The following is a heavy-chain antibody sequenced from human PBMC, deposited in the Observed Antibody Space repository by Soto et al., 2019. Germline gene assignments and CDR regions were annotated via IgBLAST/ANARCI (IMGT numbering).Heavy chain of an antibody. CDR2: INIYGGGT. CDR3: ARALYYYDDSGLAF. J-gene: IGHJ4*02. V-gene: IGHV1-18*01. CDR1: GYTITSYG. D-gene: IGHD3-22*01. Sequence: QVHLEQSGPEVKKPGALVKVSCKASGYTITSYGISWVRLAPGQGLEWMGWINIYGGGTNYAQKYQDRVTMTRDTSSNTVHLELRSLTSDDTAIYYCARALYYYDDSGLAFWGQGTLVTVSS.